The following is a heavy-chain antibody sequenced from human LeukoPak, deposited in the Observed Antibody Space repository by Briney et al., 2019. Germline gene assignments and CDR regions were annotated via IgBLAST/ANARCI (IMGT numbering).Heavy chain of an antibody. Sequence: GGSLRLSCAASGFTFSSYSMNWVRQAPGKGLEWVSSISSSSSYIYFADSVKGRFTISRDNAKNSLYLQMNSLRAEDTAVYYCARGPSGYHNTGGQGTLVTVSS. CDR1: GFTFSSYS. CDR3: ARGPSGYHNT. J-gene: IGHJ4*02. CDR2: ISSSSSYI. V-gene: IGHV3-21*01. D-gene: IGHD5-12*01.